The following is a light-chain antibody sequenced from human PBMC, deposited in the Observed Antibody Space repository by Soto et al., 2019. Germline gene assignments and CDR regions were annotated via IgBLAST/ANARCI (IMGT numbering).Light chain of an antibody. Sequence: VLTQSPATLSLSPGERATLSCRASQTVSRYLAWFQQKPGQAPRLLIYYASNRAAGVPDRFSGSGSGTDYPLTTSSLEPEDFEVFYCQQRSTWPFLTFGGGTKVEI. CDR1: QTVSRY. CDR3: QQRSTWPFLT. J-gene: IGKJ4*01. CDR2: YAS. V-gene: IGKV3-11*01.